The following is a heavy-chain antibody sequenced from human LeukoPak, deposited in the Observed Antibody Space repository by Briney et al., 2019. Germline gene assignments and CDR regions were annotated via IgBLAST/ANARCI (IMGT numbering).Heavy chain of an antibody. Sequence: ASVKVSCKASGYTFTSYGISWVRQAPGLGLEWMGWISAYNGNTNYAQKLQGRVTMTTDTSTSTAYMELRSLRSDDTAVYYCVVLLWFGEFTNWFDPWGQGTLVTVSS. V-gene: IGHV1-18*01. CDR3: VVLLWFGEFTNWFDP. J-gene: IGHJ5*02. D-gene: IGHD3-10*01. CDR1: GYTFTSYG. CDR2: ISAYNGNT.